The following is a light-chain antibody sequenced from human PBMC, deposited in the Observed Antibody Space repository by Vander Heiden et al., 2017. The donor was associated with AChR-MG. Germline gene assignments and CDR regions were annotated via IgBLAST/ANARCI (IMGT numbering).Light chain of an antibody. V-gene: IGKV1-39*01. CDR1: QSISSY. CDR2: AAS. Sequence: DIQLTQSPPSLSASVGDSITITCRASQSISSYLNWYQQKPGKAPKLLIYAASSLQSGVPSRFSGSGSGTDFTLTISSLQPEDFATYYCQQSYSTLWTFGQGTKVEIK. J-gene: IGKJ1*01. CDR3: QQSYSTLWT.